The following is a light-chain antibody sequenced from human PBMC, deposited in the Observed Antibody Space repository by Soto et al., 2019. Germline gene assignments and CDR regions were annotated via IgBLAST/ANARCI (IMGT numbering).Light chain of an antibody. CDR1: QSVSSSY. Sequence: WERATLSCRASQSVSSSYLAWYQQKPGQAPRLLIYGASSRATGIPDRFSGSGSGTDFTLTISRLEPEDFAVYYCQQYGSSPLVTFGQGTRLEIK. CDR2: GAS. V-gene: IGKV3-20*01. J-gene: IGKJ5*01. CDR3: QQYGSSPLVT.